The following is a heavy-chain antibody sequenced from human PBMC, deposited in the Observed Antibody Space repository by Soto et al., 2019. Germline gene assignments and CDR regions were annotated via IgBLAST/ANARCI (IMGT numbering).Heavy chain of an antibody. V-gene: IGHV4-39*01. D-gene: IGHD3-3*01. CDR1: GGSISSSSYY. Sequence: SETLSLTCTVSGGSISSSSYYWGWLRQPPGKGLEWIGGIYYSGSTYYNPSLKSRVTISVDTSKNQFSLKLSSVTAADTAVYYCATAYYDFWSGGFDYWGQGTLVTVSS. J-gene: IGHJ4*02. CDR3: ATAYYDFWSGGFDY. CDR2: IYYSGST.